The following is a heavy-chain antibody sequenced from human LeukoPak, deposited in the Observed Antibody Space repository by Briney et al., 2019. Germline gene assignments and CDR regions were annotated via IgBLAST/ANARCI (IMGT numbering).Heavy chain of an antibody. CDR2: TNPNSGNT. D-gene: IGHD1-26*01. Sequence: ASVKVSCKASGYTFTSYGISWVRQATGQGLEWMGWTNPNSGNTGYAQKFQGRVTITRNTSISTAYMELSSLRSEDTAVYYCAKDRSIGTYYTFDHWGQGTLVTVSS. CDR3: AKDRSIGTYYTFDH. V-gene: IGHV1-8*03. J-gene: IGHJ4*02. CDR1: GYTFTSYG.